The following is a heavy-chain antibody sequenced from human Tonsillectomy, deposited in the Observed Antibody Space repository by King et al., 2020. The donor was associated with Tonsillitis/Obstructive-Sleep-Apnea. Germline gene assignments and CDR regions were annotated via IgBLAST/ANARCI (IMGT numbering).Heavy chain of an antibody. Sequence: VQLVESGGGVVQPGRSRRLSCVASGVTFRHYAMHRVRQSRGKGLEWAALISYDGSDKYYADSVKGRFTVSRDNSKNTLYLQMNFLRPEDTAVYYCARGEMATISPTFDIWGQGTMLTVSS. D-gene: IGHD5-24*01. CDR1: GVTFRHYA. CDR3: ARGEMATISPTFDI. V-gene: IGHV3-30*04. CDR2: ISYDGSDK. J-gene: IGHJ3*02.